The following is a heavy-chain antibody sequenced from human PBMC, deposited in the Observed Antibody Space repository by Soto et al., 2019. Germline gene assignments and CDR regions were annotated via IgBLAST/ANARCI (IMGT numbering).Heavy chain of an antibody. V-gene: IGHV4-34*01. D-gene: IGHD2-2*01. CDR3: ARALCCSSTRCYCDYYYYYMDV. J-gene: IGHJ6*03. Sequence: QVQLQQWGAGLLKPSETLSLTCAVYGGSFSGYYWSWIRQPPGKGLEWTGEINHSGSTNYNPSLKSRVTTSVDTSKNQFSLKLSSVTAADTAVYYCARALCCSSTRCYCDYYYYYMDVWGKGTTVTVSS. CDR1: GGSFSGYY. CDR2: INHSGST.